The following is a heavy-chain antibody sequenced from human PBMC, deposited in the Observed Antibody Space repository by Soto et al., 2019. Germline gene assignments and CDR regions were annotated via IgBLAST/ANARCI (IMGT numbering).Heavy chain of an antibody. V-gene: IGHV1-3*05. J-gene: IGHJ5*02. Sequence: QVQLVQSGAEEKKPRASVKVSCKASGYTFTSYAMHWVRQAPGQRLEWMGWINAGNGNTKYSQKFQGRVTITRDTSASTAYMELSSLRSEDTAVYYCARSSGWYVWFDPWGQGTLVTVSS. CDR1: GYTFTSYA. CDR2: INAGNGNT. CDR3: ARSSGWYVWFDP. D-gene: IGHD6-13*01.